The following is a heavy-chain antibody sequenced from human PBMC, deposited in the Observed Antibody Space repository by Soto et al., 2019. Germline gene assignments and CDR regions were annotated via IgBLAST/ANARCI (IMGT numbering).Heavy chain of an antibody. CDR2: ISGSSSTT. J-gene: IGHJ4*01. D-gene: IGHD4-17*01. Sequence: EVQLLEYGGGLVQRGESLRLSCVASGFTFNKYAMTWVRQAPGKGLEWVSSISGSSSTTYYADSVKGRFTISRDNSKNTVYMHMNTLSTEDTAVDYCAPTRYDYGDDAVGYWGQGTLVTVSS. CDR3: APTRYDYGDDAVGY. V-gene: IGHV3-23*01. CDR1: GFTFNKYA.